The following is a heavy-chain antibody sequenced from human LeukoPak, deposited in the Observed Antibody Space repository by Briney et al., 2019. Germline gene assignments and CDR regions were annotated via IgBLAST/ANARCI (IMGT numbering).Heavy chain of an antibody. CDR1: GYSFTSFA. CDR2: INPYNGET. Sequence: ASVKVSCKASGYSFTSFAISWVRQAPGQGLEWMGWINPYNGETNYAQKLQGRVTMTTDTSTSTAYMELRSLRSDDTAVYYCARDMDTAMVGGIDYWGQGTLVTVSS. J-gene: IGHJ4*02. V-gene: IGHV1-18*01. CDR3: ARDMDTAMVGGIDY. D-gene: IGHD5-18*01.